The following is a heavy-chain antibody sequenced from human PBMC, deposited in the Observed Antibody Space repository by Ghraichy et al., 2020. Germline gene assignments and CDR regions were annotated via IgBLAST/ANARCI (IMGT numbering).Heavy chain of an antibody. J-gene: IGHJ6*02. V-gene: IGHV3-21*01. Sequence: PAYALVCVSSMSSNSDYIYYEDSVKSRFVISRDNAKNSLYLQMNSLRVEDTAVYFCVRGPTSGMDVWGQVITVTV. D-gene: IGHD1-26*01. CDR2: MSSNSDYI. CDR3: VRGPTSGMDV.